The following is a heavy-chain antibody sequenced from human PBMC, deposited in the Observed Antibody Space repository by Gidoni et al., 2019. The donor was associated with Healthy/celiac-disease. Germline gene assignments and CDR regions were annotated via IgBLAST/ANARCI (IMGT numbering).Heavy chain of an antibody. CDR2: ISGSGGST. J-gene: IGHJ4*02. CDR3: AKDWSTMIVPRGY. D-gene: IGHD3-22*01. CDR1: GFTFSSYA. V-gene: IGHV3-23*01. Sequence: EVQLLESGGGLVQPGGSLRLPWAASGFTFSSYAMSWVRQAPGKGLEWISAISGSGGSTYYADSVKGRFTISRDNSKNTLYLQMNSLRAEDTAVYYCAKDWSTMIVPRGYWGQGTLVTVSS.